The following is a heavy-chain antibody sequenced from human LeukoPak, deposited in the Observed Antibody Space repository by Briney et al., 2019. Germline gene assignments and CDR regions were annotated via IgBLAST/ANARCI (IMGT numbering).Heavy chain of an antibody. V-gene: IGHV4-59*08. CDR2: VFYSGTT. CDR3: ARAGSYQLLFNY. D-gene: IGHD2-2*01. CDR1: GGSISGYN. Sequence: SETLSLTCIVSGGSISGYNWSWIRQPPGKGLEWIGYVFYSGTTNYNPSLKSRVTISVDTSKNQFSLKLSSVTAADTAVYYCARAGSYQLLFNYWGQGTLVTVSS. J-gene: IGHJ4*02.